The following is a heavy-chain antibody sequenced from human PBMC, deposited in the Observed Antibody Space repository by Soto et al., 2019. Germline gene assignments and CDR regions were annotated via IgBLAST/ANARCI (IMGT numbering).Heavy chain of an antibody. J-gene: IGHJ4*02. V-gene: IGHV4-61*03. Sequence: SETLSLTCAVSGGSISSGGYSWSWIRQPPGKGLEWIGNIHHNGSTQYIPSLKSRVTISVDTSKNHFSLKLISVTTADTAVYFCAREGNLGRWIQPLDSWGQGTLVTVSS. CDR3: AREGNLGRWIQPLDS. D-gene: IGHD2-2*03. CDR1: GGSISSGGYS. CDR2: IHHNGST.